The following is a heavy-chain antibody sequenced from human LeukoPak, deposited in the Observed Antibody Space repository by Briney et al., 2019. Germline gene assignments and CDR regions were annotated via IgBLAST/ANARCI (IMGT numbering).Heavy chain of an antibody. V-gene: IGHV4-39*01. CDR2: MYYSGST. Sequence: PSETLSLTCTVSGGSFSSSCYYWGWIRQPPGKGLEWIGSMYYSGSTYYNASLRSRVTISVDTSKNQFSLKLSSVTAADTAVYYCARHFDRDGYKSNAFDIWGQGTMVTVSS. CDR1: GGSFSSSCYY. CDR3: ARHFDRDGYKSNAFDI. J-gene: IGHJ3*02. D-gene: IGHD5-24*01.